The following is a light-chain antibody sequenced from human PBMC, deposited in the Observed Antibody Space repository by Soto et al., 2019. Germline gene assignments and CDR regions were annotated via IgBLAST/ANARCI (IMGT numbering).Light chain of an antibody. J-gene: IGLJ2*01. Sequence: QSVLTQPASVSASPGQSITISCTGSSSDVGAYNFVSWYQQHPGKAPKLMIYDVNSRPSGVSNRFSGSKSGNTASLTISGLQAEDEADYYCSSFVGSSALRVLFGGGTKLTVL. V-gene: IGLV2-14*03. CDR1: SSDVGAYNF. CDR2: DVN. CDR3: SSFVGSSALRVL.